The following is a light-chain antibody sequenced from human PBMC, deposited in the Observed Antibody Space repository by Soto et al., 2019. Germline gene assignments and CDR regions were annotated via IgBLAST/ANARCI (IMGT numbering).Light chain of an antibody. CDR3: QQYNSYWT. Sequence: DSQMAQSPSSLSSSGGERVTSTCRASQSISSWLAWYQQKPGKAPKLLIYDASSLESGVPSRFSGSGSGTEFTLTISSLQPDDFATYYCQQYNSYWTFGQGTKVDIK. CDR1: QSISSW. CDR2: DAS. V-gene: IGKV1-5*01. J-gene: IGKJ1*01.